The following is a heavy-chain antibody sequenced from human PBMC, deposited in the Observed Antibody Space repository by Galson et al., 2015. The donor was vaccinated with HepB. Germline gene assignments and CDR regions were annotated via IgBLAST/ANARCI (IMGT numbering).Heavy chain of an antibody. CDR2: ISYDGSNK. CDR1: GFTFSSYG. Sequence: SLRLSCAASGFTFSSYGMHWVRQAPGKGLEWVAVISYDGSNKYYADSVKGRFTISRDNSKNTLYLQMNSLRAEDTAVYYCARNSGRYDYVWGELMSGPDYWGQGTLVTVSS. J-gene: IGHJ4*02. D-gene: IGHD3-16*01. V-gene: IGHV3-30*03. CDR3: ARNSGRYDYVWGELMSGPDY.